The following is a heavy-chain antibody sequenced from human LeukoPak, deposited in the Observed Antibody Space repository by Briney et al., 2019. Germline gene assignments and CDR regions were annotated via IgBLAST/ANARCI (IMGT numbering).Heavy chain of an antibody. V-gene: IGHV4-34*01. CDR3: ARATGYCSGGSCKRFDY. CDR1: GGSFSGYY. CDR2: INHSGST. Sequence: SETLSLTCAVYGGSFSGYYWSWIRQPPGKGLEWIGEINHSGSTNYNPSLKSRVTMSVDTSKNQFSLKLSSVTAADTAVYYCARATGYCSGGSCKRFDYWGQGTLVTVSS. D-gene: IGHD2-15*01. J-gene: IGHJ4*02.